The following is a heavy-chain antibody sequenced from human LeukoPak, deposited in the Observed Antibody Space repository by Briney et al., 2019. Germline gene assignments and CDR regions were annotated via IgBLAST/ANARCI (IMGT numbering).Heavy chain of an antibody. CDR2: ISGSGGST. D-gene: IGHD6-6*01. J-gene: IGHJ4*02. CDR3: AKDLSPYSSSLTFDY. V-gene: IGHV3-23*01. Sequence: GGSLRLSCAPSGSSGPTNYMSWARQAPGRGLEWVPPISGSGGSTYYADSVKGRFTISRDNSKNTLYLQMNSLRAEDTAVYYGAKDLSPYSSSLTFDYWGQGTLVTVSS. CDR1: GSSGPTNY.